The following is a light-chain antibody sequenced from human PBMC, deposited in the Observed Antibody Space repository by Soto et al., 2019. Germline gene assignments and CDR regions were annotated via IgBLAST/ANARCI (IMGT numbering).Light chain of an antibody. Sequence: EIVMTQSPATLSVSPGERATLSCRASQSVSSNLAWYQQKPGQAPRVLIYGASTRATGIPARFSGSGSGTEFTLTISSLQSEDFAVYYCQQYSNWPYTFGQGTNLEIK. J-gene: IGKJ2*01. CDR3: QQYSNWPYT. CDR1: QSVSSN. V-gene: IGKV3-15*01. CDR2: GAS.